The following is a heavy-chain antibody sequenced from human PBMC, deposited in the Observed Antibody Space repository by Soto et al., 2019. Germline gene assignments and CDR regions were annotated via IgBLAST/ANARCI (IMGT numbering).Heavy chain of an antibody. CDR2: ISYDGSNK. V-gene: IGHV3-30-3*01. CDR1: GFTFSSYV. Sequence: ESGGGVVQPGRSLRLSCAASGFTFSSYVMYWVRQAPGKGLEWVAVISYDGSNKYYADSVKGRFTISRDNSKNTLYLQMNSLRAEDTAVYYCARDRRKFGRVGRTDYFDYWGQGTLVTVSS. CDR3: ARDRRKFGRVGRTDYFDY. D-gene: IGHD3-16*01. J-gene: IGHJ4*02.